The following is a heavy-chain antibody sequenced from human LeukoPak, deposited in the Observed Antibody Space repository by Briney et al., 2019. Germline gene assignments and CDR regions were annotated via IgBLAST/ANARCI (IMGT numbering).Heavy chain of an antibody. CDR1: GGSISSYY. V-gene: IGHV4-59*01. CDR3: ARGFWSGYYLHNWFDP. Sequence: SETLSLTCTVSGGSISSYYWSWIRQPPGKGLEWIGYIYYSGSTNCNPSLKSRVTISVDTSKNQFSLKLSSVTAADTAVYYCARGFWSGYYLHNWFDPWGQGTLVTVSS. D-gene: IGHD3-3*01. J-gene: IGHJ5*02. CDR2: IYYSGST.